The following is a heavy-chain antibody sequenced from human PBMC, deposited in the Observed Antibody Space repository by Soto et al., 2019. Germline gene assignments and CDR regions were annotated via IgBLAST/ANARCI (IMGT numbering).Heavy chain of an antibody. J-gene: IGHJ4*02. D-gene: IGHD4-17*01. CDR1: GGSISSGDYY. Sequence: QVRLQESGPGLVKPSKTLSLTCTVSGGSISSGDYYWSWIRHHPGGGLEWIGYIHYSGNTYYDPSLKSRLTISVDTSKNQFSLNLSSVTAADTAVYYCERTTGGAPADYYFDYWGLGTLVTVSS. CDR3: ERTTGGAPADYYFDY. CDR2: IHYSGNT. V-gene: IGHV4-31*03.